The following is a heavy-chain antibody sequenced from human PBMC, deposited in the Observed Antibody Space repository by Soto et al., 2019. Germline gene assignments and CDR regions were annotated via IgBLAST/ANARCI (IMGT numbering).Heavy chain of an antibody. D-gene: IGHD4-17*01. CDR1: GGTFSNHT. V-gene: IGHV1-69*02. CDR2: IIPILNIA. CDR3: ARVAEMGTVTNGFYYYMDV. J-gene: IGHJ6*03. Sequence: QVQLVQSGAEVRKPGSSVKVSCKASGGTFSNHTLSWVRPAPVQGLEWMGRIIPILNIANYAQKFEGSVTITADKSTSTAYMELSSLRSEDTAGYYCARVAEMGTVTNGFYYYMDVLGKGATVTVSS.